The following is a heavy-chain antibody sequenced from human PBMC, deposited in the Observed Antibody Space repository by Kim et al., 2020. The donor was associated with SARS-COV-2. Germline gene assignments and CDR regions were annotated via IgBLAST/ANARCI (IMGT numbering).Heavy chain of an antibody. V-gene: IGHV3-30*03. CDR1: GFNFRTYG. CDR3: VRGYESGSAYYFDH. D-gene: IGHD2-15*01. Sequence: GGSLRLSCLAYGFNFRTYGLHWVRQSPGKGLEWVALVSYDATIEYYTDSVKGRFTISRDNSENTLYLQMNSLRPEDSAVYYCVRGYESGSAYYFDHWGRGTPVTVSS. J-gene: IGHJ4*01. CDR2: VSYDATIE.